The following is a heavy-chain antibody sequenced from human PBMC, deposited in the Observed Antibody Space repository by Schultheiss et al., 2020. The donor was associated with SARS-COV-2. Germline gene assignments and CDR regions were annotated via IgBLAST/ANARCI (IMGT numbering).Heavy chain of an antibody. CDR2: INPNSGGT. V-gene: IGHV1-2*02. D-gene: IGHD6-19*01. CDR1: GYTFTGYY. Sequence: ASVKVSCKDSGYTFTGYYMHWVRQAPGQGLEWMGWINPNSGGTKSPQKFQGRVTLTSDRSSTTAYLELSGLRSDDTAVYYCARRPLTSAWPFQHWGQGTLVTVSS. CDR3: ARRPLTSAWPFQH. J-gene: IGHJ1*01.